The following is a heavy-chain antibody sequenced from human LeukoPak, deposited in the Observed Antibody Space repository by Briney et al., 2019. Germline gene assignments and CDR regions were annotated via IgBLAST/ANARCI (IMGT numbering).Heavy chain of an antibody. CDR1: GYTFINYA. D-gene: IGHD3-3*01. CDR2: VTTGSGNT. V-gene: IGHV1-18*01. Sequence: GASVKVSCKTSGYTFINYAGSWVRQAPGQGLEWMGWVTTGSGNTNYAQKFQGRVTLTTDTSTTTAYMELNNLRSDDTAVYYCAGNTVFGVVVFDFWGQGTLVTVSS. J-gene: IGHJ4*02. CDR3: AGNTVFGVVVFDF.